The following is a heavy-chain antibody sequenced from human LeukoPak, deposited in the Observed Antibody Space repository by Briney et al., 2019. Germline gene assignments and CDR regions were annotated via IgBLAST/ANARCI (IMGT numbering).Heavy chain of an antibody. CDR3: ARDGPLWFGESYGMDV. J-gene: IGHJ6*02. Sequence: AETLSLTCTVSGGSISSYYWSWIRQPPGKGLEWIGYIYYSGSTNYNPSLKSRVTISVDTSKNQFSLMLSSVTAADTAVYYCARDGPLWFGESYGMDVWGQGTTVTVSS. CDR2: IYYSGST. CDR1: GGSISSYY. D-gene: IGHD3-10*01. V-gene: IGHV4-59*01.